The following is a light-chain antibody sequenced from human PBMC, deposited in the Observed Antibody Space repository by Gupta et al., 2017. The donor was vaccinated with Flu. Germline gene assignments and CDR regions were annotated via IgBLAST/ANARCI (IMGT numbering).Light chain of an antibody. CDR1: QSVSTY. J-gene: IGKJ2*02. CDR2: DAS. Sequence: EIVLTQSPDILSLSPGERATLSCRASQSVSTYLAWYQKKPGQAPKLLIYDASQRDTGIPARFCGSGFGKYVALTNSSREQEDFAGYCYQKPTNCPPCTFGQGTNVDI. V-gene: IGKV3-11*01. CDR3: QKPTNCPPCT.